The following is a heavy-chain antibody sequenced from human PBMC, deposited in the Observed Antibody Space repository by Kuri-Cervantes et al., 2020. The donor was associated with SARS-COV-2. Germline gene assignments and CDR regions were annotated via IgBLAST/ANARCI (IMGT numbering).Heavy chain of an antibody. V-gene: IGHV3-21*04. Sequence: GGSLRLSCAASGFTFSSYSMNWVRQAPGKGLEWVSSISSSSSYIYYADSVKGRFTISRDNAKNSLYLQMNSLRAEDTAVYYCAREYPDYGGNGNAFDLWGQGTMVTVSS. CDR3: AREYPDYGGNGNAFDL. J-gene: IGHJ3*01. CDR2: ISSSSSYI. CDR1: GFTFSSYS. D-gene: IGHD4-23*01.